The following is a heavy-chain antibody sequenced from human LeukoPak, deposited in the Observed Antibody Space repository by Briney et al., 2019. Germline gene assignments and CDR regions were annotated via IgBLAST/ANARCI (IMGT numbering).Heavy chain of an antibody. Sequence: ASVKVSCKPSGYTFTSYGISWVRQAPGQGLAWMGWISAYNGNTNYAQKLQGRVTMTTDTSTSSAHMELRSLRAEDTAVYYCARGKRGFGELRHNWFCRWGQRVLVT. V-gene: IGHV1-18*04. CDR1: GYTFTSYG. J-gene: IGHJ5*02. D-gene: IGHD3-10*01. CDR3: ARGKRGFGELRHNWFCR. CDR2: ISAYNGNT.